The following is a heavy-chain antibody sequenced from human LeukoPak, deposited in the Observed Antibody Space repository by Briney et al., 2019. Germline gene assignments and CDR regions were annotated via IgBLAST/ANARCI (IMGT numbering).Heavy chain of an antibody. D-gene: IGHD2-2*01. Sequence: SETLSLTCTVSGGSISSSSYYWGWIRQPPGKGLEWIGSIYYSGSTYYNPSLKSRVTISVDTSKNQFSLKLSSVTAADTAVYYCARSGEYQLSRYYYYYYMDVWGKGTTVTVSS. CDR2: IYYSGST. V-gene: IGHV4-39*07. J-gene: IGHJ6*03. CDR1: GGSISSSSYY. CDR3: ARSGEYQLSRYYYYYYMDV.